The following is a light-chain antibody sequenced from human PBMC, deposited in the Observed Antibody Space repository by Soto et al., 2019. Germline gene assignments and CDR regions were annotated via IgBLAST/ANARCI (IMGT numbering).Light chain of an antibody. V-gene: IGLV2-11*01. CDR3: CSYAGSYTFV. CDR2: DVS. J-gene: IGLJ1*01. CDR1: SSDVGGYNY. Sequence: APAQPRSVSGSPGQSVTISCTGTSSDVGGYNYVSWYQQHPGKAPKLMIYDVSKRPSGVPDRFSGSKSGNTASLTISGLQAEDEADYYCCSYAGSYTFVFGTGTKVTVL.